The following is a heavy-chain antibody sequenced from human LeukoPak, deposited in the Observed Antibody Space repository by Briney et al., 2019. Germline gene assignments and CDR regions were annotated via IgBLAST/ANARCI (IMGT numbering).Heavy chain of an antibody. CDR1: GFTFGSYG. V-gene: IGHV3-33*01. J-gene: IGHJ4*02. D-gene: IGHD4-17*01. CDR2: IWYDGSNK. CDR3: ARDRGTTVTNFDY. Sequence: GGSLRLSCAASGFTFGSYGMHWVRQAPGKGLEWVAVIWYDGSNKYYADSVKGRFTISRDNSKNTLYLQMNSLRAEDTAVYYCARDRGTTVTNFDYWGQGTLVTVSS.